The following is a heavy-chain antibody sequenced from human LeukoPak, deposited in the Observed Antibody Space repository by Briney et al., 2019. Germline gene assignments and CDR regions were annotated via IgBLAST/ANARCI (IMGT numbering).Heavy chain of an antibody. D-gene: IGHD3-22*01. V-gene: IGHV3-74*01. CDR1: GFTFSSYW. Sequence: GGSLRLSCAASGFTFSSYWMHWVRQAPGKGLVWVSRIKSDGSTRYSDSVKGRFTVSRDNAKNTVSLQMNSLRAEDTGVYYCARAPSEIGGYYPEYFRHWGQGTLVIVSS. J-gene: IGHJ1*01. CDR2: IKSDGST. CDR3: ARAPSEIGGYYPEYFRH.